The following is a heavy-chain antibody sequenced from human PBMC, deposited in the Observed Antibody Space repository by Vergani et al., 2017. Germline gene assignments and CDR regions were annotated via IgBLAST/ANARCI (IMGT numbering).Heavy chain of an antibody. D-gene: IGHD1-1*01. CDR2: ISYDGTQK. CDR1: GFTSSYYG. Sequence: QVHLVESGGGVVQPGRSLRLSCVVSGFTSSYYGMHWVRQAPGKGLEWVAVISYDGTQKYYADSVKGRFTISRDNSKSTLYLQMNSLRTEDTAVYYCAIKSCGTPGCQMGYFREWGQGTLVTVSS. CDR3: AIKSCGTPGCQMGYFRE. J-gene: IGHJ1*01. V-gene: IGHV3-30*03.